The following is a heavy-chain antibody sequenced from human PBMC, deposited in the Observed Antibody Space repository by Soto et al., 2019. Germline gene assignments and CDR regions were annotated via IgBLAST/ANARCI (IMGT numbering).Heavy chain of an antibody. J-gene: IGHJ5*02. CDR2: ISSSGSDI. D-gene: IGHD1-26*01. CDR3: ASFSGSYGLDA. V-gene: IGHV3-48*03. Sequence: GGSLRLSCAGSGFSFSSYEMNWVRQAPGKGLEWVSYISSSGSDIYYADSVKARFTISRDNAQNFLYLQMNSLRAEDTAVYYFASFSGSYGLDAWGQGTLVTVSS. CDR1: GFSFSSYE.